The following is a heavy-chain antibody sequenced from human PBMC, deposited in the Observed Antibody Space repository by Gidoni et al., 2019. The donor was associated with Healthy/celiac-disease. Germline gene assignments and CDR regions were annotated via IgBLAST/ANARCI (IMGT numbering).Heavy chain of an antibody. D-gene: IGHD3-22*01. CDR3: AAYYYDSSGYYPPLY. CDR1: GFTLSSYS. Sequence: EVQLVESGGGLVKPGGSLRLSCAASGFTLSSYSMNWVRQAPGKGLEWVSSISSSSSYIYYADSVKGRFTISRDNAKNSLYLQMNSLRAEDTAVYYCAAYYYDSSGYYPPLYWGQGTLVTVSS. CDR2: ISSSSSYI. V-gene: IGHV3-21*01. J-gene: IGHJ4*02.